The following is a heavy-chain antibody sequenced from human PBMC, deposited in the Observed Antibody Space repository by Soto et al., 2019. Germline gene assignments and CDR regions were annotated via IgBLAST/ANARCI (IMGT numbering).Heavy chain of an antibody. CDR1: GFTFSSYS. Sequence: PGGSLRLSCAASGFTFSSYSMNWVRQAPGKGLEWVSSISSSSSYIYYADSVKGRFTISRDNAKNSLYLQMNSLRAEDTAAYYCARGFFDIVVVALGWFDPWGQGTLVTVSS. V-gene: IGHV3-21*01. CDR2: ISSSSSYI. D-gene: IGHD2-15*01. J-gene: IGHJ5*02. CDR3: ARGFFDIVVVALGWFDP.